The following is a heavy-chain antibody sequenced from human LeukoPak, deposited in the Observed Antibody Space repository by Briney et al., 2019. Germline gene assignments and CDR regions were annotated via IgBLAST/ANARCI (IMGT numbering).Heavy chain of an antibody. CDR2: IEQDGSEK. D-gene: IGHD4-11*01. CDR1: GFTFSSYW. V-gene: IGHV3-7*01. CDR3: ARGTVNFDN. Sequence: GGSLRLSCAASGFTFSSYWMTWVRQAPGKGLEWVANIEQDGSEKYYVDSVKGRFSISRDNANNSLSLQMNSLRAEDTAVYYCARGTVNFDNSSQGTLVTVSS. J-gene: IGHJ4*02.